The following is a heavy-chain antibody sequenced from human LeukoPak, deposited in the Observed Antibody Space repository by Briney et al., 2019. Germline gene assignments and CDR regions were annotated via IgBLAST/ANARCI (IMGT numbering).Heavy chain of an antibody. CDR3: ARRNGNFNWFDP. CDR1: GYTFTSYY. Sequence: SVKVSCKASGYTFTSYYMHWVRQAPGQGLEWMGGIIPIFGTANYAQKFQGRVTITTDESTSTAYMELSSLRSEDTAVYYCARRNGNFNWFDPWGQGTLVTVSS. D-gene: IGHD4-23*01. J-gene: IGHJ5*02. CDR2: IIPIFGTA. V-gene: IGHV1-69*05.